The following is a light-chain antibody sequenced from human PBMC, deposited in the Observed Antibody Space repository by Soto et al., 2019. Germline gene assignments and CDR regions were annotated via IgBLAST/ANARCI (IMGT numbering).Light chain of an antibody. CDR1: SSEIRAYDY. J-gene: IGLJ1*01. CDR2: DVT. CDR3: SSYTSSSTPYV. Sequence: QSALTQPASVSGSPGQSITISCTGSSSEIRAYDYVSWYQQRPVKAPKLMIFDVTNRPSGVSDRFSGSKSGNTASLTISGLQTEDEADYYCSSYTSSSTPYVFGTGTKVTVL. V-gene: IGLV2-14*01.